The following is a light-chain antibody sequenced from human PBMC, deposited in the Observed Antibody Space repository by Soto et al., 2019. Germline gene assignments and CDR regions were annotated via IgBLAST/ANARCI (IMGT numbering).Light chain of an antibody. CDR2: DAS. CDR3: QQYNSYSWT. J-gene: IGKJ1*01. Sequence: DIQMTQSPSTLSASVGDRVTITCRASQSISNRLAWYHQKPGKAPKLLIYDASSLESGVPSRFSGSGSGTEFTLTISSLQPDDFATYYCQQYNSYSWTFGQGTKVDIK. CDR1: QSISNR. V-gene: IGKV1-5*01.